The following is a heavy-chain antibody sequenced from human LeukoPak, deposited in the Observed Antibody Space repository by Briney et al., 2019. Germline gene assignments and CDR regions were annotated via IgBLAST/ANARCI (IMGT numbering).Heavy chain of an antibody. CDR3: AKEDTAMGTGYYYGMDV. J-gene: IGHJ6*02. CDR1: GFTFSSYA. Sequence: PGGSLRLSCAASGFTFSSYAMTWVRQAPGKGLEWVSANSGGGGSTYYADSVKGRFTISRDNSKNTLYLQMNSLRAEDTAVYYCAKEDTAMGTGYYYGMDVWGQGTTVTVSS. D-gene: IGHD5-18*01. CDR2: NSGGGGST. V-gene: IGHV3-23*01.